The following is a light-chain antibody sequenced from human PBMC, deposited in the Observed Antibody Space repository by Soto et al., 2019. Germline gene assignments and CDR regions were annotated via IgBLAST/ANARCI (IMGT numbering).Light chain of an antibody. CDR2: DVS. V-gene: IGLV2-14*01. Sequence: QSFLTQPASVSGSPGQSITISCTGASTDVGGYNYVSWYQQHPGKAPKLMIYDVSNRPSGVSVRFSGSKSGNTASLTISWLRPEDEADYYCSSYSGVTTVVFGGGTKVTVL. J-gene: IGLJ3*02. CDR3: SSYSGVTTVV. CDR1: STDVGGYNY.